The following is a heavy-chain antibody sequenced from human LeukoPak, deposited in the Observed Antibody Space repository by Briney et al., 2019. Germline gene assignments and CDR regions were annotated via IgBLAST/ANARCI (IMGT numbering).Heavy chain of an antibody. D-gene: IGHD2-15*01. V-gene: IGHV3-13*01. CDR2: IGIGGDT. Sequence: GGSLRLSCAASGFTFRSYDMHWVRQATAKGLEWVSAIGIGGDTYYPGSVKGRFTISRENAKNSLYLQMNSLRAGDTAVYYCVRQATPHGHFDYWGQGILVTVSS. J-gene: IGHJ4*02. CDR3: VRQATPHGHFDY. CDR1: GFTFRSYD.